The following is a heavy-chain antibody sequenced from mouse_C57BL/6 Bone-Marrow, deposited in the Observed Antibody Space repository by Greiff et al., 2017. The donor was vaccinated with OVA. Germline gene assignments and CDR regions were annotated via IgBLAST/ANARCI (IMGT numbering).Heavy chain of an antibody. CDR3: ARKDYGSSLQWYFDV. V-gene: IGHV1-81*01. J-gene: IGHJ1*03. CDR2: IYPRSGNT. D-gene: IGHD1-1*01. Sequence: QVQLQQSGAELARPGASVKLSCKASGYTFTSYGTSWVKQRTGQGLEWIGEIYPRSGNTYYNEKFKGKATLTADKSSSTAYMELRSLTSEDSAVYFCARKDYGSSLQWYFDVWGTGTTVTVSS. CDR1: GYTFTSYG.